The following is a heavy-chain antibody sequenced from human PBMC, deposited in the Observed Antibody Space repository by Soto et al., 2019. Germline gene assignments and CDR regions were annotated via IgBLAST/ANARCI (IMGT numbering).Heavy chain of an antibody. D-gene: IGHD3-9*01. CDR3: ARSDILTGYYVYYYGMDV. Sequence: SVKVSCKASGGTFSSYAISWVRQAPGQGLEWMGGIIPIFGTANYAQKFQGRVTITADESTSTAYMELSSLRSEDTAVYYCARSDILTGYYVYYYGMDVWGQGTTVTV. CDR1: GGTFSSYA. V-gene: IGHV1-69*13. J-gene: IGHJ6*02. CDR2: IIPIFGTA.